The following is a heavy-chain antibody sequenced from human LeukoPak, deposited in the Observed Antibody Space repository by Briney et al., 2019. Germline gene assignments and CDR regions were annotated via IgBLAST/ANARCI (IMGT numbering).Heavy chain of an antibody. CDR2: ITAKTSSA. D-gene: IGHD3-10*02. CDR1: GFSFKDYA. CDR3: TKDGGLLPTSDYVWGPDY. V-gene: IGHV3-23*01. Sequence: GGSLRLSCATSGFSFKDYAMTWVRQAPGKGLEWVSSITAKTSSAYYADSVRGRFTVSRDNSKNTLVLQMNSLRAEDTATYYCTKDGGLLPTSDYVWGPDYWGQGTLVAVSS. J-gene: IGHJ4*02.